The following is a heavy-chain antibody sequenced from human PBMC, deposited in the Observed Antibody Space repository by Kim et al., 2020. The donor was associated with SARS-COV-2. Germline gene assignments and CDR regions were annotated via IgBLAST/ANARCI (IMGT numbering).Heavy chain of an antibody. J-gene: IGHJ4*02. Sequence: ASVKVSCKASGYTFINYAIHWVRQAPGQRLEWMGWISAANGNTKYSEKFQGRVTITRDTAASTGYMELSSLRPEDTAVYYCARDGGGNRVFDYWGQGTLVTVSS. CDR2: ISAANGNT. V-gene: IGHV1-3*01. D-gene: IGHD2-15*01. CDR1: GYTFINYA. CDR3: ARDGGGNRVFDY.